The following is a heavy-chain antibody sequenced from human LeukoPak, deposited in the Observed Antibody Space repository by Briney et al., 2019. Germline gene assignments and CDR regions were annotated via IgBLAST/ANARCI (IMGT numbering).Heavy chain of an antibody. V-gene: IGHV3-30-3*02. CDR3: AKRYLGASGSYNLDS. D-gene: IGHD1-26*01. Sequence: GRSLRLSCAASGFTFSSYAMHWVRQAPGKGLEWVAVISYDGSNKYYADSVKGRFTISRDNSKNTLYLQMNSLRAEDTAVYYCAKRYLGASGSYNLDSWGQGTPVTVSS. CDR1: GFTFSSYA. CDR2: ISYDGSNK. J-gene: IGHJ4*02.